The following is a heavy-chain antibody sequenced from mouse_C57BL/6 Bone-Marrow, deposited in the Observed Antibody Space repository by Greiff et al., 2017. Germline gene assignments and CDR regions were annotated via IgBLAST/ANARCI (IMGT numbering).Heavy chain of an antibody. Sequence: VKLMESGPGLVQPSQSLSITCTVSGFSLTSYGVHWVRQSPGKGLEWLGGIWRGGSTDYNAAFMSRLSITKDNSKSQVFFKMNRLQADDTAIYYCAKRGGYGSIYGFAYWGQGTLVTVSA. V-gene: IGHV2-5*01. CDR3: AKRGGYGSIYGFAY. CDR2: IWRGGST. D-gene: IGHD1-1*01. J-gene: IGHJ3*01. CDR1: GFSLTSYG.